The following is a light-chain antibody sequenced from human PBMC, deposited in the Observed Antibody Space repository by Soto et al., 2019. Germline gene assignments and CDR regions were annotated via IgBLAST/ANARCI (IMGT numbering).Light chain of an antibody. CDR3: QQYHNWPRT. J-gene: IGKJ1*01. CDR1: QSVSSN. V-gene: IGKV3-15*01. CDR2: AAS. Sequence: EIAGTQSPPTLSESPGERVTLSCRASQSVSSNLAWYQQKPGQAPRLLIYAASARATGLPARFRGRGSGPDFALTISSLQSDDFALYYCQQYHNWPRTFCQGTKVDIK.